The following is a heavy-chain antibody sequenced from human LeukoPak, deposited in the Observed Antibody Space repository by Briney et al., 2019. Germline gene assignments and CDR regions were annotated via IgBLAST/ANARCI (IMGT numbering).Heavy chain of an antibody. CDR3: ARTTIFGVVIFDY. V-gene: IGHV3-64*01. Sequence: PGGSLRLSCAASGFTFNSYSMHWVRQAPGKGLEYVSGISSNGGSTYYANSVKGRFTISRDNSKNTLYLQMGSLRAEDMAVYYCARTTIFGVVIFDYWGQGTLVSVSS. CDR2: ISSNGGST. J-gene: IGHJ4*02. CDR1: GFTFNSYS. D-gene: IGHD3-3*01.